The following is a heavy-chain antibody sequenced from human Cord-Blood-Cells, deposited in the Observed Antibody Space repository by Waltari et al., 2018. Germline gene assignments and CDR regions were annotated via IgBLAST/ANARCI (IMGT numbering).Heavy chain of an antibody. CDR2: IYHSGST. Sequence: QVQLQESGPGLVKPSETLSLTCAVSGYSISSGYYWGWIRQPPGKGLEWIGSIYHSGSTYYNPSLKSRVTISVDTSKNQFSLKLSSVTAADTAVYYCAGFWSGYFDDWGQGTLVTVSS. J-gene: IGHJ4*02. CDR1: GYSISSGYY. V-gene: IGHV4-38-2*01. CDR3: AGFWSGYFDD. D-gene: IGHD3-3*01.